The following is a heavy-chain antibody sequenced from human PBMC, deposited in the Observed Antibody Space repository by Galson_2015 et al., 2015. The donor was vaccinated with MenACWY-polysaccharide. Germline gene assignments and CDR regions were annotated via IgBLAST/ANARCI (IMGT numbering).Heavy chain of an antibody. Sequence: SLRLSCAASGFTFTTYAMNWVRQAPGKGLEWVSAISASGGGTHYANSVKGRFTISRDNSKNTLYLQMNSLRAEDTAVYYCAKYGSGSFYLDWGQGTPVTVSS. CDR2: ISASGGGT. CDR1: GFTFTTYA. V-gene: IGHV3-23*01. D-gene: IGHD3-10*01. J-gene: IGHJ4*02. CDR3: AKYGSGSFYLD.